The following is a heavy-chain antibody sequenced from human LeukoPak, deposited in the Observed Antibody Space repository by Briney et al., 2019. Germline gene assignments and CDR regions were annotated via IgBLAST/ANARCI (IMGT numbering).Heavy chain of an antibody. CDR2: ISSSGSTI. V-gene: IGHV3-48*04. CDR3: ASLPVSYYYDSSGYYPI. CDR1: GFTFSSYW. Sequence: GGSLRLSCTASGFTFSSYWMSWVRQAPGKGLEWVSYISSSGSTIYYADSVKGRFTISRDNAKNSLYLQMNSLRAEDTAVYYCASLPVSYYYDSSGYYPIWGQGTMVTVSS. J-gene: IGHJ3*02. D-gene: IGHD3-22*01.